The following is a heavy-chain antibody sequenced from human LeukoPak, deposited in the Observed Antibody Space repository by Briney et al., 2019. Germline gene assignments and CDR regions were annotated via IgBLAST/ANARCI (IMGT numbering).Heavy chain of an antibody. Sequence: PGGSLRLSCAASGFTFSSYAMSWVRQAPGKGLEWVSVIGGSGGSTYYADSVKGRFTISRDNAKNTLYLQMNSLRAEDTAVYYCAKSKWNQFDYWGQGTLVTVSS. CDR1: GFTFSSYA. CDR3: AKSKWNQFDY. V-gene: IGHV3-23*01. J-gene: IGHJ4*02. D-gene: IGHD1-20*01. CDR2: IGGSGGST.